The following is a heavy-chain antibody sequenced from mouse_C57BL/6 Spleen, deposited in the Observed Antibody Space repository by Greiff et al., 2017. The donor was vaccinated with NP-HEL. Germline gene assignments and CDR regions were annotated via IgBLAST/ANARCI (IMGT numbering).Heavy chain of an antibody. J-gene: IGHJ1*03. V-gene: IGHV5-6*01. CDR1: GFTFSSYG. Sequence: EVQGVESGGDLVKPGGSLKLSCAASGFTFSSYGMSWVRQTPDKRLEWVATISSGGSYTYYPDSVKGRFTISRDNAKNTLYLQMSSLKSEDTAMYYCARQGLLTTVVATNWYFDVWGTGTTVTVSS. D-gene: IGHD1-1*01. CDR2: ISSGGSYT. CDR3: ARQGLLTTVVATNWYFDV.